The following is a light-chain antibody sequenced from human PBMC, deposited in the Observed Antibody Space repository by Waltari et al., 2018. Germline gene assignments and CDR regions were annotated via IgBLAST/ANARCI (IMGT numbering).Light chain of an antibody. CDR2: GES. Sequence: ETVMTQSPATLSVSPGERATLSCRASQNVSSNLAWYQQKPGQAPRLLIYGESTRATGIPARFSGSGSGTEFTLTISSLQSEDFAIYYCHQYNNWPQTFGQGTKLEI. CDR3: HQYNNWPQT. V-gene: IGKV3-15*01. CDR1: QNVSSN. J-gene: IGKJ2*01.